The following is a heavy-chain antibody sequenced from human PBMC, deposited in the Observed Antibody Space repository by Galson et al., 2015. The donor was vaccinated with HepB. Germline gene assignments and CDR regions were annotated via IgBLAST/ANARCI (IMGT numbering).Heavy chain of an antibody. D-gene: IGHD6-19*01. J-gene: IGHJ4*02. CDR2: IIPIFGTA. Sequence: SVKVSCKASGGTFSSYAISWVRQAPGQGLEWMGGIIPIFGTANYAQKFQGRVTITADESTSTAYMELSSLRSEDTAVYYCARGSRRGGSGWYKGFDYWGQGTLVTVSS. CDR1: GGTFSSYA. CDR3: ARGSRRGGSGWYKGFDY. V-gene: IGHV1-69*13.